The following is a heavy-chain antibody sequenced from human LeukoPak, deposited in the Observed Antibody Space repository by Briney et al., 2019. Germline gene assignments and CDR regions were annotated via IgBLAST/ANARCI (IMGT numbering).Heavy chain of an antibody. Sequence: ASVKVSCKASGYTFTSHYMHWVRQAPGQGLEWMGIINPSGGSTSYAQKFQGRVTMTRDTSTSTVYMELSSLRSEDTAVYYCARDLADIVVVVAAPYYYYGMDVWGKGTTVTVSS. V-gene: IGHV1-46*01. CDR2: INPSGGST. J-gene: IGHJ6*04. D-gene: IGHD2-15*01. CDR1: GYTFTSHY. CDR3: ARDLADIVVVVAAPYYYYGMDV.